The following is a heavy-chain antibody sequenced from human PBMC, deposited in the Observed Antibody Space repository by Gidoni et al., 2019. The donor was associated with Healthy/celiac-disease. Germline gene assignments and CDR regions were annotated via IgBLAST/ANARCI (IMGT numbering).Heavy chain of an antibody. CDR3: AKDLSANGSGWQRGGAFDY. J-gene: IGHJ4*02. V-gene: IGHV3-23*01. D-gene: IGHD6-19*01. CDR2: ISGSGGST. Sequence: EVQLLESGGGLVQPGGSLRLSCAASGFTFSSSAMSWVRQAQGKGLEWVSAISGSGGSTYYADSVKGRFTISRDNSKNTLYLQMNSLRAEDTAVYYCAKDLSANGSGWQRGGAFDYWGQGTLVTVSS. CDR1: GFTFSSSA.